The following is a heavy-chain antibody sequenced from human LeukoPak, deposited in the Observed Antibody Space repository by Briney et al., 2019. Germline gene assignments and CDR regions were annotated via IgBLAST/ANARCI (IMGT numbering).Heavy chain of an antibody. Sequence: GGSLGLSCAASGFTFDDYGMSWVRQAPGKGLEWVSGILWNGGSTGYADSVKGRFTISRDNVKNSLYLQMNSLRAEDTALYYCARDDYGSGSWNDYWGQGTLVTVSS. CDR1: GFTFDDYG. CDR2: ILWNGGST. CDR3: ARDDYGSGSWNDY. J-gene: IGHJ4*02. V-gene: IGHV3-20*04. D-gene: IGHD3-10*01.